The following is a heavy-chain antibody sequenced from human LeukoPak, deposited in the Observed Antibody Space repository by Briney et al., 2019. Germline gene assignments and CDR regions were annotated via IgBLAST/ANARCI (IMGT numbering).Heavy chain of an antibody. CDR1: GFTFSSYS. D-gene: IGHD1-1*01. J-gene: IGHJ4*02. CDR2: INSDGSDT. V-gene: IGHV3-74*01. Sequence: GGSLRLSCAASGFTFSSYSIHWVRQAPGKGLVWVSRINSDGSDTNYADSVRGRFTISRDNAKNTLYLQMNSLRAEDTAVYYCVRAKPWTFDYWGQGTLVTVSS. CDR3: VRAKPWTFDY.